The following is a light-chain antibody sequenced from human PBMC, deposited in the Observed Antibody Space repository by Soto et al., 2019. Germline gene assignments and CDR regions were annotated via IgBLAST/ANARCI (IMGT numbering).Light chain of an antibody. CDR1: QSIYINY. Sequence: EIVLTQSPGTLSLSPGERATLSCRASQSIYINYLAWYQHKPGQAPRLLISGATTRATGVPDRFSGSGSGTDFTLTISRLDPEEFAVYLCQQHGSSPYTFGQGTKVDIK. J-gene: IGKJ2*01. CDR2: GAT. V-gene: IGKV3-20*01. CDR3: QQHGSSPYT.